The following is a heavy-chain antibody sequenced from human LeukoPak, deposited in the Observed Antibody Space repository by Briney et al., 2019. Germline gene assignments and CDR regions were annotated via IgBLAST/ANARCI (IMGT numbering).Heavy chain of an antibody. V-gene: IGHV1-18*01. CDR3: ARDSALSGSSTSFYGMDV. CDR2: ISPYNGNT. CDR1: GYTFTSYG. D-gene: IGHD2-2*01. J-gene: IGHJ6*04. Sequence: GASVKVSCKASGYTFTSYGISWVRQAPGQGLEWMGWISPYNGNTNYAQKLQGRVTTTTDTSTSTAYMELSSLRSEDTAVYYCARDSALSGSSTSFYGMDVWGKGTTVTVSS.